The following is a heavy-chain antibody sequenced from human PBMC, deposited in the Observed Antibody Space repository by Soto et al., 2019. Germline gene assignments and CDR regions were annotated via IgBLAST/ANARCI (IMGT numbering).Heavy chain of an antibody. V-gene: IGHV1-69*13. J-gene: IGHJ5*02. Sequence: GASVKVSCKASGGTFSSYAISWVRQAPGQGLEWVGGIIPIFGTANYAQKFQGRVTITADESTSTAYMELSSLRSEDTAVYYCARSPIAARPLNWFDPWGQGTLVTVSS. CDR3: ARSPIAARPLNWFDP. D-gene: IGHD6-6*01. CDR1: GGTFSSYA. CDR2: IIPIFGTA.